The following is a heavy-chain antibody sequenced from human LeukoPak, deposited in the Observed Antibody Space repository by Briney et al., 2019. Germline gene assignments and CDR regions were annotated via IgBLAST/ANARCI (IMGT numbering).Heavy chain of an antibody. V-gene: IGHV3-48*01. CDR1: GFTFSSYS. D-gene: IGHD6-19*01. Sequence: GGSLRLSCAASGFTFSSYSMNWVRQAPGKGLEWVSYISSSGSTIYYADSVKGRFTISRDNAKNSLYLQMNSLRAEDTAVYYCASMSIAVAGTFYFDYWGQGTLVTVSS. J-gene: IGHJ4*02. CDR3: ASMSIAVAGTFYFDY. CDR2: ISSSGSTI.